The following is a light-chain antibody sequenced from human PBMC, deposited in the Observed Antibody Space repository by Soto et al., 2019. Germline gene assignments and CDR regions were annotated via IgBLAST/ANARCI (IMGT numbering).Light chain of an antibody. V-gene: IGKV3-15*01. Sequence: EIVMTQSPVTLSVSPGERATLSCRASQSVSSDLAWYQQKPGQAPRLLIYGAFNRATGVPVRFSSSGSGTEFTLTISSLQSEDSAVYYCQQYNNWPPITFGQGTRLEIK. J-gene: IGKJ5*01. CDR2: GAF. CDR3: QQYNNWPPIT. CDR1: QSVSSD.